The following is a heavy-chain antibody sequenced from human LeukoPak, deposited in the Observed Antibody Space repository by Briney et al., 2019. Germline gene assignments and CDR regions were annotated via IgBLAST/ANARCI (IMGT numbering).Heavy chain of an antibody. V-gene: IGHV3-66*01. Sequence: SGGSLRLSCAASGFTVSSNYMNWVRQAPGKGLEWVSVIYSGGSTYYADSVKGRFTISRDNSKNTLYLQMNSLRAEGTAVYHCVRDCDLWGQGTLVTVSS. CDR2: IYSGGST. J-gene: IGHJ5*02. CDR1: GFTVSSNY. CDR3: VRDCDL.